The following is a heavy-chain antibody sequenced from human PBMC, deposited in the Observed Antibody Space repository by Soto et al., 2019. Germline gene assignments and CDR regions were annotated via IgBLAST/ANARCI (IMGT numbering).Heavy chain of an antibody. CDR3: ARGVGGYSHGSLDS. D-gene: IGHD5-18*01. CDR2: INHSVST. J-gene: IGHJ5*01. V-gene: IGHV4-34*01. CDR1: GGSFSDHY. Sequence: PSETLSLTCAVYGGSFSDHYWSWIRQTPGKGLEWIGEINHSVSTKYNPSFKSRVTISVDTSKHHFSLYLSSVTSAATAVIYFARGVGGYSHGSLDSWGQGTLVTVSS.